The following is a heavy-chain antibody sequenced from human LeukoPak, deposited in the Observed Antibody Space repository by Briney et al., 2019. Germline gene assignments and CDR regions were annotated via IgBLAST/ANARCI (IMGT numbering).Heavy chain of an antibody. CDR1: GFTVSSNY. V-gene: IGHV3-66*02. CDR2: IYSGGST. J-gene: IGHJ3*02. CDR3: ARVSSTMILAFDI. D-gene: IGHD3/OR15-3a*01. Sequence: GGSLRHSCAASGFTVSSNYMSWVRQAPGKGLEWVSVIYSGGSTYYADSLTPRFTISRHNSHTTLYFQMNSLRAEDTAVYYCARVSSTMILAFDIWGQGTMVTVSS.